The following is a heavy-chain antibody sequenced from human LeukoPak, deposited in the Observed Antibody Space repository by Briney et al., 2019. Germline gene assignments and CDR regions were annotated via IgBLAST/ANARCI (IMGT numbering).Heavy chain of an antibody. Sequence: ASVKVSCKASGYTFTSYAMNWVRQAPGQGLEWMGWINTNTGNPTYAQGFTGRFVFSLDTSVSTAYLQISSLKAEDTAVYYCARVTESGYSYGDYYXXXXVXXXXXXVTV. J-gene: IGHJ6*03. CDR1: GYTFTSYA. CDR3: ARVTESGYSYGDYYXXXXV. CDR2: INTNTGNP. V-gene: IGHV7-4-1*02. D-gene: IGHD5-18*01.